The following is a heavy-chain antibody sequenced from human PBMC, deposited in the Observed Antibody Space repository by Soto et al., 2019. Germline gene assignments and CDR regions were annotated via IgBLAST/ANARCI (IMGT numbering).Heavy chain of an antibody. D-gene: IGHD5-12*01. CDR2: MNPNSGNT. CDR3: AKDADSGYDVDY. J-gene: IGHJ4*02. CDR1: GYTFTSYD. V-gene: IGHV1-8*01. Sequence: GASVKVSCKASGYTFTSYDINWVRQATGQGLEWMGWMNPNSGNTGYAQKFQGRVTMTRNTSISTAYMELSSLRAEDTAVYYCAKDADSGYDVDYWGQGTLVTVSS.